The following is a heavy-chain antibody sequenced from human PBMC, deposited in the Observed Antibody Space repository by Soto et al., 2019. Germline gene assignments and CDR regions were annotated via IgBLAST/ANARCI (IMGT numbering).Heavy chain of an antibody. D-gene: IGHD3-9*01. CDR1: GYTFTGYY. CDR3: ARGRYFDLYYYYGMDV. Sequence: ASVKVSCKASGYTFTGYYMHWVRQAPGQGLEWMGWINPNSGGTNYAQKFQGRVTMTRDTSISTAYMELSRLRSDDTAVYYCARGRYFDLYYYYGMDVRGQGTKVSV. V-gene: IGHV1-2*02. J-gene: IGHJ6*02. CDR2: INPNSGGT.